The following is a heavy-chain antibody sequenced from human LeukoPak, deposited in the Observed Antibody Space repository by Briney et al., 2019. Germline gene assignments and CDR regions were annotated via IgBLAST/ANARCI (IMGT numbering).Heavy chain of an antibody. D-gene: IGHD2-15*01. CDR1: GGSISSSSYY. J-gene: IGHJ4*02. V-gene: IGHV4-39*01. Sequence: SETLSLTCTVSGGSISSSSYYWGWIRQPPGKGLEWIGSMYYSGSTYYNPSFKSRVTISVDMSKNQFSLKLSSVTAADTAVYYCARHRAYCSGGSCYSGDFDYWGQGTLVTVSS. CDR3: ARHRAYCSGGSCYSGDFDY. CDR2: MYYSGST.